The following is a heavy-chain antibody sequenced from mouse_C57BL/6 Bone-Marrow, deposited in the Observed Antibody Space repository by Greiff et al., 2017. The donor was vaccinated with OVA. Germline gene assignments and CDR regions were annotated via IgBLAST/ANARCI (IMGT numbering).Heavy chain of an antibody. Sequence: EVQVVESGGDLVKPGGSLKLSCAASGFTFSSYGMSWVRQTPDKRLEWVATISSGGSYTYYPDSVKGRFTISRDNAKNTRYLQMSSLKSEDTAREYCARRRYYDYWGQGTTLTVSS. CDR1: GFTFSSYG. V-gene: IGHV5-6*01. D-gene: IGHD2-3*01. CDR3: ARRRYYDY. CDR2: ISSGGSYT. J-gene: IGHJ2*01.